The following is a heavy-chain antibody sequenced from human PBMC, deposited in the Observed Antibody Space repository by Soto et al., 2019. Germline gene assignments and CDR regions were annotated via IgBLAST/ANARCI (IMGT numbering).Heavy chain of an antibody. CDR3: ASLERAQATTSAFDI. D-gene: IGHD4-17*01. J-gene: IGHJ3*02. CDR2: ISSSSSTI. CDR1: GFTFSSYS. Sequence: EVQLVESGGSLVQPGGSLRLSCAASGFTFSSYSMNWVRQAPGKGLEWVSYISSSSSTIYYADSVKGRFTISRDNAKNSLYLQMNSLRAEDTAVYYCASLERAQATTSAFDIWGQGTMVTVSS. V-gene: IGHV3-48*01.